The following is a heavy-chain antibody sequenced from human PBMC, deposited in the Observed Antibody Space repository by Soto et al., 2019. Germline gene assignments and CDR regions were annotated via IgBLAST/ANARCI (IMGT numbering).Heavy chain of an antibody. CDR2: IYYSGST. CDR1: GGYIGSYY. Sequence: SSEPMPHTCTVSGGYIGSYYWSWIRQPPGKGLEWIGYIYYSGSTNYNPSLKSRVTISVDTSKNQFSLKLSSVTAADTAVYYCARDNGYSYGYTLDHWGQGTLVTVSS. V-gene: IGHV4-59*01. J-gene: IGHJ4*02. CDR3: ARDNGYSYGYTLDH. D-gene: IGHD5-18*01.